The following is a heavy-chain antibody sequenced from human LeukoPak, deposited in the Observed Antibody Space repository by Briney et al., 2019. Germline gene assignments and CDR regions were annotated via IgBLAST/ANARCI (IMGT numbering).Heavy chain of an antibody. J-gene: IGHJ4*02. CDR2: IRSKAYGGTT. CDR3: AAYYDILTGYYTGLDY. CDR1: GFTFGDYA. V-gene: IGHV3-49*03. D-gene: IGHD3-9*01. Sequence: GGSLRLSCTASGFTFGDYAMSWFRQAPGKGLEWVGFIRSKAYGGTTEYAASVKGRFTISRDDSKSIAYLQMNSLKTEDTAVYYCAAYYDILTGYYTGLDYWGQGTLVTVSS.